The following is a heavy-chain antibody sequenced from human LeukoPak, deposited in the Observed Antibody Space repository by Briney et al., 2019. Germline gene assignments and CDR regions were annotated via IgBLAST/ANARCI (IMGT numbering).Heavy chain of an antibody. V-gene: IGHV4-59*08. Sequence: PSETLSLTCTVSGGSISSYYWSWIRQPPGEGLEWIGYIYYSGSTNYNPSLKSRVTISVDTSKNQFSLKLSSVTAADTAVYYCARRGSSWYYAFDIWGQGTMVTVSS. D-gene: IGHD6-13*01. CDR2: IYYSGST. CDR1: GGSISSYY. CDR3: ARRGSSWYYAFDI. J-gene: IGHJ3*02.